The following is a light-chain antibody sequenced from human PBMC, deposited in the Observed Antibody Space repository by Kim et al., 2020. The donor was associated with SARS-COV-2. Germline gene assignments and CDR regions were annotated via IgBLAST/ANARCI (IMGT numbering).Light chain of an antibody. J-gene: IGKJ2*01. CDR1: QSVSSNY. CDR2: GAS. CDR3: HQYGSSPPYT. Sequence: SPGERATLSCRASQSVSSNYLAWYQQKPGQAPRLLIYGASSTATGIPDRFSGSGSGTDFTLTISGLEPEDFAVYYCHQYGSSPPYTFGQGTKLEI. V-gene: IGKV3-20*01.